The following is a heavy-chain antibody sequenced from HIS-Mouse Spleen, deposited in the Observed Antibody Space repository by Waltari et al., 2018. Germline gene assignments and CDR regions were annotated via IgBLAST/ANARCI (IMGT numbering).Heavy chain of an antibody. D-gene: IGHD5-18*01. CDR3: ARIGSHRRGYSYGYWFDP. J-gene: IGHJ5*02. V-gene: IGHV1-8*01. CDR1: GYTFTSYD. CDR2: MNPNSGNT. Sequence: QVQLVQSGAEVKKPGASVKVSCKASGYTFTSYDINWVRQATGQGLECMGWMNPNSGNTGYAQKFQGRVTMTRNTSISTAYMELSSLRSEDTAVYYCARIGSHRRGYSYGYWFDPWGQGTLVTVSS.